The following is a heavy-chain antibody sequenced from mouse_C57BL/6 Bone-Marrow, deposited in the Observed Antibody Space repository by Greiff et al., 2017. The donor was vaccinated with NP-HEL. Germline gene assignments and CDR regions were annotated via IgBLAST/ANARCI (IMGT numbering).Heavy chain of an antibody. CDR2: IHPNSGST. CDR3: ARPYYYGSSCGY. V-gene: IGHV1-64*01. Sequence: QVQLQQPGAELVKPGASVKLSCKASGYTFTSYWMHWVKQRPGQGLEWIGMIHPNSGSTNYNEKFKSKATLTVDKSSSTAYMQLSSLTSEDSAVYYCARPYYYGSSCGYWGQGTTLTVSS. J-gene: IGHJ2*01. CDR1: GYTFTSYW. D-gene: IGHD1-1*01.